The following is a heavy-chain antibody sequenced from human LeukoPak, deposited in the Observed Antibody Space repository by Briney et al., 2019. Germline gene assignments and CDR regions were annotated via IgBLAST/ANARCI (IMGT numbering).Heavy chain of an antibody. CDR3: AKVIPPRIAVHAFDI. CDR2: ISWNSGSI. V-gene: IGHV3-9*01. J-gene: IGHJ3*02. D-gene: IGHD6-19*01. CDR1: GFTFDDYA. Sequence: AGGSLRLSCAASGFTFDDYAMHWVRQAPGKGLEWVSGISWNSGSIGYADSVKGRFTISRDNAKNSLYLQMNSLRAEDTALYYCAKVIPPRIAVHAFDIWGQGTMVTVSS.